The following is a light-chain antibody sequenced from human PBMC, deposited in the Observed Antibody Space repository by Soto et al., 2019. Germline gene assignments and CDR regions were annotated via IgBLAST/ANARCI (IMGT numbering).Light chain of an antibody. Sequence: AIQMTQSPSSLAASVGDRVTITCRASQGIRDDLSWYQQKPGKAPKLLIYTSSRLQSGVPSRFSGSASGTAFTLTISSLQSEDFATYYCQQLNSYPITFGQGTRLEIK. CDR2: TSS. CDR1: QGIRDD. CDR3: QQLNSYPIT. V-gene: IGKV1-6*01. J-gene: IGKJ5*01.